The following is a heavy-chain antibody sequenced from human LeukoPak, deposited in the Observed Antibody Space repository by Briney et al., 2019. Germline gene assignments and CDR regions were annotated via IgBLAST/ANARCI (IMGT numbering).Heavy chain of an antibody. D-gene: IGHD5-18*01. CDR3: ARIRSLGYSYGYPPFSPFDY. V-gene: IGHV1-69*13. Sequence: GASVKVSCKASGGTFSSYAISWVRQAPGQGLEWMGGTIPIFGTANYAQKFQGRVTITADESTSTAYMELSSLRSEDTAVYYCARIRSLGYSYGYPPFSPFDYWGQGTLVTVSS. CDR1: GGTFSSYA. J-gene: IGHJ4*02. CDR2: TIPIFGTA.